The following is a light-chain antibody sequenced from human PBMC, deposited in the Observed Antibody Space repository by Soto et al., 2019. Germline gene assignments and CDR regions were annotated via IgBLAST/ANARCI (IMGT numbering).Light chain of an antibody. J-gene: IGKJ1*01. CDR3: QQRSNWPRT. CDR1: QSLLHSNGYNY. CDR2: LGS. V-gene: IGKV2-28*01. Sequence: DIVMTQSPLSLPVTPGEPASISCRSSQSLLHSNGYNYLDWYLQKPGQSPQLLIYLGSNRASGAPDRFSGRGSGTDFTLKISRVEAEDVGVYYCQQRSNWPRTFGQGTKVDIK.